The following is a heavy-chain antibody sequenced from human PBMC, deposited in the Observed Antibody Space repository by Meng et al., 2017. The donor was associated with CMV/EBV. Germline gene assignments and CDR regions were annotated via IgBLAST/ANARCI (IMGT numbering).Heavy chain of an antibody. V-gene: IGHV4-39*01. CDR3: ARQKLSGSYSWFDP. Sequence: SVGAIRGSRYDWGGISQTPGKGMEWIGSSYYSGSTYYNPSLKSRVTISVDTSKNQFSLKLSSVTAADTAVYYCARQKLSGSYSWFDPWGQGTLVTVSS. D-gene: IGHD1-26*01. CDR1: VGAIRGSRYD. CDR2: SYYSGST. J-gene: IGHJ5*02.